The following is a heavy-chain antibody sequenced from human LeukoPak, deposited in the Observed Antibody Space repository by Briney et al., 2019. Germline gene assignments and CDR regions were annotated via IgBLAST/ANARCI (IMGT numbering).Heavy chain of an antibody. CDR2: ISAYNGNT. CDR1: GYTFTSYG. V-gene: IGHV1-18*01. Sequence: ASVKVSCKASGYTFTSYGISWVRQAPGQGLEWMGWISAYNGNTNYAQKLQGRVTMTTDTSTSTAYMELRSLRSDDTAVYYCARDLGFGYQPRFFDGLTPRKRANPEKTLDGYWGQGTLVTVSS. CDR3: ARDLGFGYQPRFFDGLTPRKRANPEKTLDGY. J-gene: IGHJ4*02. D-gene: IGHD2-2*01.